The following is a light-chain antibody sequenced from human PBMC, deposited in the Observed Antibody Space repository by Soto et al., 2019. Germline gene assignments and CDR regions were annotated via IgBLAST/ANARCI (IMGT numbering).Light chain of an antibody. Sequence: ALTQPASASGSPGQSITISCTGTSSDVGGYNYVSWYQLHPGKAPKLMISEVTNRPSGVSSRFSGSKSGNTASLTISGLQADDEADYYCSSYTSNSNPYVFGTGTKVTVL. V-gene: IGLV2-14*01. J-gene: IGLJ1*01. CDR3: SSYTSNSNPYV. CDR1: SSDVGGYNY. CDR2: EVT.